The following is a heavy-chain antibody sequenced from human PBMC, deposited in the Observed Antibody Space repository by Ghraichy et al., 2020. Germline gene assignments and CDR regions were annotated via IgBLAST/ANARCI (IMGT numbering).Heavy chain of an antibody. D-gene: IGHD3-16*01. CDR3: ARDSTWGSGSYPDY. V-gene: IGHV3-74*01. CDR2: ITTDGSTT. Sequence: GGSLRLSCTGSGFIFRNYWMHWVRQAPGEGLQWVSRITTDGSTTSYAESVEGRFTVSRDNDKNILFLQMDNLRGDDTAVYYCARDSTWGSGSYPDYWGQGTLVTGSA. J-gene: IGHJ4*02. CDR1: GFIFRNYW.